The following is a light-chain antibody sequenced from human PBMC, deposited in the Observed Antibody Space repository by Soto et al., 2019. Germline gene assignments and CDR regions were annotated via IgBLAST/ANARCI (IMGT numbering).Light chain of an antibody. CDR2: GAS. CDR1: QSMSNYY. J-gene: IGKJ1*01. Sequence: EIVMTQSPGTLSLSPGEGAALSCRASQSMSNYYLAWYQQKPGQAPRLLIYGASSRATGIPDRFSGSGSGTDFTLSISRLEPEDFAVYYCQQYGTTPWTFGQGTKVDI. CDR3: QQYGTTPWT. V-gene: IGKV3-20*01.